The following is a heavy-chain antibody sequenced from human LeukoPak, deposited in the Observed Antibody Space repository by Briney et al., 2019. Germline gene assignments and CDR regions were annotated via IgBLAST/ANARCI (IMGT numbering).Heavy chain of an antibody. Sequence: PSETLSLTCAVYGGSFSGYYWSWIRQPAGKGLEWIGRIYTSGSTNYNPSLKSRVTMSVDTSKNQFSLKLSSVTAADTAVYYCAATRSDDYGYDYWGQGTLVTVSS. CDR3: AATRSDDYGYDY. J-gene: IGHJ4*02. CDR1: GGSFSGYY. CDR2: IYTSGST. D-gene: IGHD4-17*01. V-gene: IGHV4-59*10.